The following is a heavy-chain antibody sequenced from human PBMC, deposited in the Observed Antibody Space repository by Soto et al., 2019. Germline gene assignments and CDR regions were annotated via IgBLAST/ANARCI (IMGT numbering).Heavy chain of an antibody. J-gene: IGHJ4*02. Sequence: SETLSLTCTVSGDSISSSIYYWGWIRQPPGEGLEWIGNIYYRGNTYYNPSLKSRVTISVDTSKNQFSLKLSSVTAADTAVYYCASLAPMVGGVFFPGRFNYGGRGPWVTVSS. D-gene: IGHD3-10*01. CDR2: IYYRGNT. CDR3: ASLAPMVGGVFFPGRFNY. CDR1: GDSISSSIYY. V-gene: IGHV4-39*01.